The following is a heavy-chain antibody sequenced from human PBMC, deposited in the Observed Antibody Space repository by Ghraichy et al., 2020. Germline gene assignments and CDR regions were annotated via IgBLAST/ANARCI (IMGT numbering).Heavy chain of an antibody. CDR3: TILYGDYYFDY. Sequence: LSLTCAASGFTFSNAWMSWVRQAPGKGLEWVGRIKSKTDGGTTDYAAPVKGRFTISRDDSKNTLYLQMNSLKTEDTAVYYCTILYGDYYFDYWGQGTLVTVSS. CDR1: GFTFSNAW. CDR2: IKSKTDGGTT. V-gene: IGHV3-15*01. D-gene: IGHD4-17*01. J-gene: IGHJ4*02.